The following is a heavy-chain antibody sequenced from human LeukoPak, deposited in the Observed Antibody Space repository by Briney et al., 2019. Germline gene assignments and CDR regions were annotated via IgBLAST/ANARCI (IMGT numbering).Heavy chain of an antibody. CDR2: ISGSGGST. J-gene: IGHJ6*02. D-gene: IGHD3-22*01. CDR1: GFTFSSYA. V-gene: IGHV3-23*01. Sequence: GGSLRLSCAASGFTFSSYAMSWVRQAPGKGLEWVSAISGSGGSTYYADSVKGRFTISRDNSKNTLYLQMNSLRAEDTAVYYCARDIPHYYDSSGYTMGYYYGMDVWGQGTTVTVSS. CDR3: ARDIPHYYDSSGYTMGYYYGMDV.